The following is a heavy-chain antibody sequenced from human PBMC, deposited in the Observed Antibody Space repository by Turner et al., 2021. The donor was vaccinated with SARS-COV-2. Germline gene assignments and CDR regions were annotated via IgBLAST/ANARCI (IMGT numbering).Heavy chain of an antibody. D-gene: IGHD3-22*01. Sequence: EVQLVESGGGLVQPGGSLRLSCAASGFTFSSYEMNWVRQAPGKGLEWVSYISLSGSTIYYADSVKGRFTISRDNAKNSLYLQMNSLRAEDTAVYYCVRDQYYDSSGYYFFRASYFDLWGRGTLVTVSS. CDR1: GFTFSSYE. CDR2: ISLSGSTI. CDR3: VRDQYYDSSGYYFFRASYFDL. J-gene: IGHJ2*01. V-gene: IGHV3-48*03.